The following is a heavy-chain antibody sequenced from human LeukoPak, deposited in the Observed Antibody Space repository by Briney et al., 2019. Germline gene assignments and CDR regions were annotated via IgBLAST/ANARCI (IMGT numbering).Heavy chain of an antibody. J-gene: IGHJ4*02. CDR3: AKVAGYSYVGVYYFDY. V-gene: IGHV3-23*01. CDR2: LSGSGGRT. Sequence: PGGSLRLSCAASGFTFSNYAMTWVRQAPGKGLEWVSALSGSGGRTYYADSVKGRFTISRDDSKNTLYLQMNSLRAEDTAVYYCAKVAGYSYVGVYYFDYWGQGTLVTVSS. D-gene: IGHD5-18*01. CDR1: GFTFSNYA.